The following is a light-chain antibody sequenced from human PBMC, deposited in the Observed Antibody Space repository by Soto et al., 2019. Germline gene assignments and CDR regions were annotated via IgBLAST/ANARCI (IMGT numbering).Light chain of an antibody. J-gene: IGKJ4*01. CDR3: QQYNDWPPIT. CDR1: RSVGRN. V-gene: IGKV3-15*01. Sequence: EIVMTQSPATLSVFLGETATLSCRASRSVGRNIAWYQQKPGQAPRLFIYGASTRATGIPARFNGSGSGTDFTLTIGSLQSGDFAVYYRQQYNDWPPITFGGGTNVEI. CDR2: GAS.